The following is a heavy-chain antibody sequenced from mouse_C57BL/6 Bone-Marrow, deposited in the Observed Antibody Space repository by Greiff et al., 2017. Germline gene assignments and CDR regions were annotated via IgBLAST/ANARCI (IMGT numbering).Heavy chain of an antibody. J-gene: IGHJ2*01. Sequence: EVKLMESGGGLVKPGGSLKLSCAASGFTFSDYGMRWVRQAPEKGLEWVAYISSGSSTIYYADTVKGRFTISRDNAKNTLFLQMTSLRSEDTAMYYCARDYGSSYPYYFDYWGQGTTLTVSS. V-gene: IGHV5-17*01. CDR1: GFTFSDYG. D-gene: IGHD1-1*01. CDR3: ARDYGSSYPYYFDY. CDR2: ISSGSSTI.